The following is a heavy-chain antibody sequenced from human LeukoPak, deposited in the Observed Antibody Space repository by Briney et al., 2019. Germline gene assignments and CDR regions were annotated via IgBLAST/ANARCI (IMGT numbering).Heavy chain of an antibody. CDR3: AKETVADSDFDY. CDR2: IGVSASRT. Sequence: GGSLRLSCAASGFTISNYGMGWVRLAPGKGLEWVSGIGVSASRTNYADSVKGRFSISRDNPKNTLYLQMNSLTVDDTAVYYCAKETVADSDFDYWGQGTLVTVSS. J-gene: IGHJ4*02. CDR1: GFTISNYG. V-gene: IGHV3-23*01. D-gene: IGHD6-13*01.